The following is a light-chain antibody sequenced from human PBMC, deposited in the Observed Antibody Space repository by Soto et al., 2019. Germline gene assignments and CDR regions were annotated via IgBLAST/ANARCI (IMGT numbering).Light chain of an antibody. Sequence: QSALTQPASVSGSPGQSITISCTGTSSDVGGYDYVSWYQQHPGKAPKLMIYEVSNRPSGLSHRFSGSKSGNTASLTISGLQAEDEADYFCCSYTGSSSSYVFGTGIKLTV. J-gene: IGLJ1*01. CDR3: CSYTGSSSSYV. CDR1: SSDVGGYDY. V-gene: IGLV2-14*01. CDR2: EVS.